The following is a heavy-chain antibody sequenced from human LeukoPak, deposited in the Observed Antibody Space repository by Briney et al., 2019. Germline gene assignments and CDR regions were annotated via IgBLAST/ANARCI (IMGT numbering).Heavy chain of an antibody. CDR2: MNSKSGYT. CDR1: GYTFTSYD. V-gene: IGHV1-8*01. J-gene: IGHJ4*02. D-gene: IGHD2-21*01. CDR3: TRSVRNGHIDY. Sequence: GASVKVSCKASGYTFTSYDINWVRQAPGQGLEYLGWMNSKSGYTGYAQKFQGRVTMTRTTSISTAYMELSSLTFEDTAVYYCTRSVRNGHIDYWGQGTLVTVSP.